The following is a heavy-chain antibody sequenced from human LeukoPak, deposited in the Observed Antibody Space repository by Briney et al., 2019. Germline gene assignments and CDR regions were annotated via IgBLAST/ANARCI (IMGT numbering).Heavy chain of an antibody. CDR1: GFTFSSYA. CDR2: ISSNGGST. V-gene: IGHV3-64D*06. Sequence: GGSLRLSCSASGFTFSSYAMHWVRHAPGKGLEYVSAISSNGGSTYYADPVKGRCTISRDNSKNTLYLQMSSLRAEDTAVYYCVTQHIVAAYDYWGQGTLVTVSS. D-gene: IGHD2-21*01. J-gene: IGHJ4*02. CDR3: VTQHIVAAYDY.